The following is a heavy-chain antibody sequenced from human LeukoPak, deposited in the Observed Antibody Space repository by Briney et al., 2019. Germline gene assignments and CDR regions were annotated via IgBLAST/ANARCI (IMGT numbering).Heavy chain of an antibody. J-gene: IGHJ2*01. Sequence: GGSLRLSCAASGFTFSSYKMNWVRQAPGKGLEWVSSISSGSSYINYADSVRGRFTISRDDAKNSLYLRMSSLRAEDTAVYYCARSSAWRYWYFDLWGRDTLVTVSS. V-gene: IGHV3-21*06. D-gene: IGHD3-3*01. CDR2: ISSGSSYI. CDR1: GFTFSSYK. CDR3: ARSSAWRYWYFDL.